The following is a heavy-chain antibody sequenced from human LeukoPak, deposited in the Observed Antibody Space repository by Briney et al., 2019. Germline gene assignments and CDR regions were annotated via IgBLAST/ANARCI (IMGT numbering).Heavy chain of an antibody. CDR2: INPNSGGT. CDR3: ARDNRGYSGYDLGSQVDGFDY. D-gene: IGHD5-12*01. Sequence: ASVKVSCKASGYTFTGYYIHWVRQAPGQGLEWMGWINPNSGGTKYAQKFQGRVTMTTDTSMSTAYMELSSLRSEDTAVYYCARDNRGYSGYDLGSQVDGFDYWGQGTLVTVSS. J-gene: IGHJ4*02. V-gene: IGHV1-2*02. CDR1: GYTFTGYY.